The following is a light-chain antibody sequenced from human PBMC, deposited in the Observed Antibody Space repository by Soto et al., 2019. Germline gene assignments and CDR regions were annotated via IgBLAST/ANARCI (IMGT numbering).Light chain of an antibody. CDR3: SSYTTNTTRV. CDR1: SSDIGVYDF. Sequence: QSALTQPASVSGSHGQSITISCTGTSSDIGVYDFVSWYQQHPGRAPKLLIYDVTNRPSGISDRFSGSKSGNTASLTISGLQPEDEADYYCSSYTTNTTRVFGGGTKLTVL. J-gene: IGLJ3*02. V-gene: IGLV2-14*01. CDR2: DVT.